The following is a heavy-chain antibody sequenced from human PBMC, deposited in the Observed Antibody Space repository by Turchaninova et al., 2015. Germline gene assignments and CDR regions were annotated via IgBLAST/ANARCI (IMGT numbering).Heavy chain of an antibody. D-gene: IGHD3-10*01. J-gene: IGHJ4*02. CDR3: AKQPTYYYGSGSSYYFDY. V-gene: IGHV3-23*04. CDR2: IGATGGTT. Sequence: EVHLVESGGDLVQPGGSLGLSCAASGFTFNSYAMRWVRQAPGTGLELVSAIGATGGTTYYADSVKGRFTISRDNSKNTLYLQMNSLRAEDTALYYCAKQPTYYYGSGSSYYFDYWGQGTLVTVSS. CDR1: GFTFNSYA.